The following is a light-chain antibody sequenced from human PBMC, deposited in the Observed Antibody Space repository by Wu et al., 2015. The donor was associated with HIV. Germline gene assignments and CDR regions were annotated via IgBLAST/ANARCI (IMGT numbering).Light chain of an antibody. CDR1: QSVYSY. CDR2: DAS. CDR3: QQYGSSLSIT. Sequence: EIVLTQSPATLSLSPGETATLSCRASQSVYSYFAWYQQKPGQAPRLLIHDASNRATGIPARFSGSGSGTEFTLTIKRLEPEDFVVYYCQQYGSSLSITFGQGTRLEIK. J-gene: IGKJ5*01. V-gene: IGKV3-11*01.